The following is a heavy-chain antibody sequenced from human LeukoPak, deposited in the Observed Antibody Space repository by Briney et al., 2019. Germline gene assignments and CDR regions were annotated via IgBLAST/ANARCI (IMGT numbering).Heavy chain of an antibody. D-gene: IGHD3-10*01. J-gene: IGHJ4*02. CDR2: FEPEEGEHGET. V-gene: IGHV1-24*01. CDR3: ARPRPTYYYGSGSYDY. CDR1: GYSLSDLS. Sequence: ASVKVSCRVSGYSLSDLSIHWVRHVPGKGLEWMGGFEPEEGEHGETIFAQKFEDRLTLTEDTSADTAYMELVRLTSEDTAVYYCARPRPTYYYGSGSYDYWGQGTLVTVSS.